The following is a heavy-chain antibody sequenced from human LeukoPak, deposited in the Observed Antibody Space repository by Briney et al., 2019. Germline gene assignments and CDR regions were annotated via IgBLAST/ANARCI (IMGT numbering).Heavy chain of an antibody. D-gene: IGHD5-18*01. Sequence: SETLSLTCTVFGGSISSYYWSWVRQPPGKGLEWIGYVSYSGSTDYNPSLKSRVIISIDTSKNQFSLRLSSVTAADTAVYYCARENDRYGRIDYWGQGTQVTVSS. V-gene: IGHV4-59*01. CDR1: GGSISSYY. CDR2: VSYSGST. J-gene: IGHJ4*02. CDR3: ARENDRYGRIDY.